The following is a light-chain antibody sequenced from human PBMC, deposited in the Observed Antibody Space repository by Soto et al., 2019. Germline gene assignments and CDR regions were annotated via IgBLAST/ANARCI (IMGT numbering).Light chain of an antibody. V-gene: IGLV2-14*01. CDR3: SSYTNSGTLMV. CDR1: SSDVGGYNY. CDR2: DVS. Sequence: QSALTQPASVSGSPGQSITISCTGTSSDVGGYNYVSWYQQHPGKAPRLMIYDVSNRTSGVSIRFSGSKSGTPSSLTISGLQAEDESAYYCSSYTNSGTLMVFGGGTKLTVL. J-gene: IGLJ2*01.